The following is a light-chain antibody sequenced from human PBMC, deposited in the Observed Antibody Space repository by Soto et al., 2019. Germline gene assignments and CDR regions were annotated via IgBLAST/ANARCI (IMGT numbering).Light chain of an antibody. V-gene: IGKV3-15*01. Sequence: EIVMTQSPATLSVSPGERATLSCRASQSVNSNLAWYQQKPGQAPRLLIYGASTRATGIPARFSGSGSGTEFTLTMSSLQSEDFAVYYCQQYNNWLWTFGQGTKVEIK. CDR2: GAS. CDR1: QSVNSN. CDR3: QQYNNWLWT. J-gene: IGKJ1*01.